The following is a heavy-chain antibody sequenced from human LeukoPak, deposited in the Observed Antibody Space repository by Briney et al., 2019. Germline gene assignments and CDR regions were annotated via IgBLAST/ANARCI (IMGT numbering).Heavy chain of an antibody. V-gene: IGHV3-23*01. CDR2: ISGSGGST. Sequence: GGSLRLSCAASGFTVSSNYMSWVRQAPGKGLEWVSAISGSGGSTYYADTVKGRFTISRDNSKNTLYLQMNSLRAEDTAVYYCAKGLRYFAYWGQGTLVTVSS. CDR1: GFTVSSNY. CDR3: AKGLRYFAY. D-gene: IGHD3-9*01. J-gene: IGHJ4*02.